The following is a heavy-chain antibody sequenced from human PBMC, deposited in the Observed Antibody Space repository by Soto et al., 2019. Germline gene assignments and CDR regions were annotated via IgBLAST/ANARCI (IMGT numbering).Heavy chain of an antibody. CDR1: GGTFSSYS. CDR2: LIPMFGTT. Sequence: QVQLVQSGAEVKTPGSSVKVSCTASGGTFSSYSINWVRQAPGQGLEWMGRLIPMFGTTDYAQRFQGRVTFTADESTSTASMEMTNLTSEDTAVYYCARAVVLTFTRFYDMDVWGQGTTVTVSS. V-gene: IGHV1-69*18. J-gene: IGHJ6*02. D-gene: IGHD3-9*01. CDR3: ARAVVLTFTRFYDMDV.